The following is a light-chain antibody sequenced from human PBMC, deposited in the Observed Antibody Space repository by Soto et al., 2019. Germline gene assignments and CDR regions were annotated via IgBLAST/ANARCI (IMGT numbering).Light chain of an antibody. J-gene: IGLJ1*01. Sequence: QSVLTQPASVSGSAGQSIAISCTGTSSDVGGYNYVSWYQQHPGKAPKLLLSEVSKRPSGVSDRFSGSKSGNTASLTISGLQTQDEADYYCSSFTSAYTFVFRTGTKVTVL. CDR2: EVS. CDR3: SSFTSAYTFV. CDR1: SSDVGGYNY. V-gene: IGLV2-14*01.